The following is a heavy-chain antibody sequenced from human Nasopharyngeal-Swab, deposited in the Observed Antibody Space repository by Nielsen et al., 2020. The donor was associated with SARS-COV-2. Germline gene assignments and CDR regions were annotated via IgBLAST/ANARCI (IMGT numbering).Heavy chain of an antibody. CDR3: ARESQLRLWGFDY. V-gene: IGHV1-69*13. CDR2: IIPIFGTA. CDR1: GGTFSSYA. Sequence: SVKVSCKASGGTFSSYAISWVRQAPGQGLEWMGGIIPIFGTANYAQKFQGRVTITADESTSTAYMELSSLRSEDTAVYYCARESQLRLWGFDYWGQGTLVTVSS. D-gene: IGHD5-18*01. J-gene: IGHJ4*02.